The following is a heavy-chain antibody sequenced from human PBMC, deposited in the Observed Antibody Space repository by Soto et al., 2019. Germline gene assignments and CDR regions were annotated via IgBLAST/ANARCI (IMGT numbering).Heavy chain of an antibody. D-gene: IGHD6-13*01. CDR3: ARTTRYSSSWYRGVDAFDI. V-gene: IGHV4-39*01. Sequence: PSETLSLTCTVSGGSIVSSSYCCVWIRQPPWSGLEWIGSIYYSGSTYYNPSLKSRVTISVDTSKNQFSLKLSSVTAADTAVYYCARTTRYSSSWYRGVDAFDIWGQGTMVTVSS. CDR1: GGSIVSSSYC. J-gene: IGHJ3*02. CDR2: IYYSGST.